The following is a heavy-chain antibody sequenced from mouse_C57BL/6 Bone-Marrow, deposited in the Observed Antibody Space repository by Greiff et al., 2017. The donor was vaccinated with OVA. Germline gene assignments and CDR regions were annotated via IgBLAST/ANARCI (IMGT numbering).Heavy chain of an antibody. CDR1: GYTFTSYW. J-gene: IGHJ2*01. D-gene: IGHD1-2*01. V-gene: IGHV1-50*01. Sequence: QVQLQQPGAELVKPGASVKLSCKASGYTFTSYWMQWVNQRPGQGLEWIGEIDPSDSYTNYNQKFKGKATLTVDTSSSTAYMQRSSLTSEDSAVYYCARKRLLYYFDYWGQGTTLTVSS. CDR2: IDPSDSYT. CDR3: ARKRLLYYFDY.